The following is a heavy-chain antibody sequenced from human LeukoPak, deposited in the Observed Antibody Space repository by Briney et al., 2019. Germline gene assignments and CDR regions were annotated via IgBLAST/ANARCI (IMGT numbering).Heavy chain of an antibody. J-gene: IGHJ4*02. Sequence: GGSLRLSCAAFGFTFSSYAMSWVRQTPGKGLEWVANIKQDGSEKYYVDSVKGRFTISRDNAKNSLYLQMNSLRAEDTAVYYCARDVGPADYWGQGTLVTVSS. CDR3: ARDVGPADY. CDR2: IKQDGSEK. V-gene: IGHV3-7*01. CDR1: GFTFSSYA.